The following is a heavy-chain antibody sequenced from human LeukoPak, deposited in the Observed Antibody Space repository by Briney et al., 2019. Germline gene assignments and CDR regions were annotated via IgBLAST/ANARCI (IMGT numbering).Heavy chain of an antibody. J-gene: IGHJ4*02. Sequence: PGGSLRLSCVASGFTFSSYAMSWVRRAPGKGLEWVSSISGSGGSTYYADSVKGRFTISRDNSKNTLYLQMNSLRAEDTAVYYCAKSATIFGVVTPFDYWGQGTLVTVSS. V-gene: IGHV3-23*01. CDR3: AKSATIFGVVTPFDY. D-gene: IGHD3-3*01. CDR1: GFTFSSYA. CDR2: ISGSGGST.